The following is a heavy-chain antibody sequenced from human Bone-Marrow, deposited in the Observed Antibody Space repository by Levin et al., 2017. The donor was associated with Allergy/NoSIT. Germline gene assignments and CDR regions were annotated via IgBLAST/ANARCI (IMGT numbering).Heavy chain of an antibody. CDR1: GFTFDDYG. CDR3: VKDLSSMTTGYLVS. Sequence: PGGSLRLSCAASGFTFDDYGLHWVRQAPGKGPEWVSGISWNSDIIEYADSVKGRFTISRDSAGKSLYLQMNSLRPDDTAIYYCVKDLSSMTTGYLVSWGQGTLVTVSS. V-gene: IGHV3-9*01. CDR2: ISWNSDII. J-gene: IGHJ4*02. D-gene: IGHD5/OR15-5a*01.